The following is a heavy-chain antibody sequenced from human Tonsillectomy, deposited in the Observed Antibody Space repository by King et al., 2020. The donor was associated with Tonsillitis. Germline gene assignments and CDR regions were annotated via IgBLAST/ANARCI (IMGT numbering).Heavy chain of an antibody. V-gene: IGHV3-21*01. Sequence: VQLVESGGGLVKPGGSLRLSCAASGFTFSTYSMNWVSQAPGKGLEWVSSISSSSSYIYYADSVKGRFTISRDNAKNSLYLQMNSLRAEDTAVYYCARGIPPEYFDIWGQGTMVTVSA. CDR1: GFTFSTYS. J-gene: IGHJ3*02. CDR3: ARGIPPEYFDI. CDR2: ISSSSSYI. D-gene: IGHD5-18*01.